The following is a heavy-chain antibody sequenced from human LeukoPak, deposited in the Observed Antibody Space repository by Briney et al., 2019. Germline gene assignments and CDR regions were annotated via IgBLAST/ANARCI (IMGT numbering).Heavy chain of an antibody. CDR3: AKEGYGGALDI. D-gene: IGHD3-10*01. J-gene: IGHJ3*02. V-gene: IGHV3-9*01. Sequence: PGRSLRLSCAASGFTFDDYAMHWVRQAPGKGLEWVSGISWNSGSIGYADSVKGRFTISRDNAKNSLYLQMNSLRAEDTALYYCAKEGYGGALDIWGQGTMVTVSS. CDR1: GFTFDDYA. CDR2: ISWNSGSI.